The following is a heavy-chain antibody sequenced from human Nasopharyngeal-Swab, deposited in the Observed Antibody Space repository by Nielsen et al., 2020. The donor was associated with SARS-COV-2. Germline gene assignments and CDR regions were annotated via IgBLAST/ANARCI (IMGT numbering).Heavy chain of an antibody. D-gene: IGHD3-3*01. V-gene: IGHV4-59*08. J-gene: IGHJ6*02. Sequence: SETLSLTCTVSGGSISSYYWSWIRQPPGKGPEWIGYIHYSGSTNYNPTLKSRVTLSVDTSKNQFSLKLDSVTAADTAVYYCARNEFRSGYYGTAEYYGLDVWGQGTTVTVSS. CDR2: IHYSGST. CDR1: GGSISSYY. CDR3: ARNEFRSGYYGTAEYYGLDV.